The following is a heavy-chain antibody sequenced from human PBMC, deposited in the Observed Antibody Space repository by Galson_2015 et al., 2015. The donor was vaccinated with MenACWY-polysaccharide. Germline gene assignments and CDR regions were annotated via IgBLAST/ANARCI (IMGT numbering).Heavy chain of an antibody. J-gene: IGHJ4*02. Sequence: PALVTPTPTLTLPCTFSGFSLRTSGVGVGWMRQPPGKALERLALIYWDDDKRYSPSLKSRLTITKDTSKNQVVLTMTSMDPVDTATYYCAHRRGDSSTWYITSFDYWGQGTLVTVSS. CDR1: GFSLRTSGVG. CDR3: AHRRGDSSTWYITSFDY. D-gene: IGHD6-13*01. V-gene: IGHV2-5*02. CDR2: IYWDDDK.